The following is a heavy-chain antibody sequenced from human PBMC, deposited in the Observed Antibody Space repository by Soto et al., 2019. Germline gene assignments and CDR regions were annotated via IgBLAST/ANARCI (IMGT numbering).Heavy chain of an antibody. Sequence: EVQLLESGGGLVQPGGSLRLSCAASGFTFHIYPMSWVRQTPGKGLEWVSTISRGSDDTQYAHSMKGRFTLTRDDSKQMLFLQLNDLRAEDSAVYYCARRGERWLPEEYWGQGTLVTVSS. CDR3: ARRGERWLPEEY. D-gene: IGHD6-19*01. V-gene: IGHV3-23*01. CDR2: ISRGSDDT. J-gene: IGHJ4*02. CDR1: GFTFHIYP.